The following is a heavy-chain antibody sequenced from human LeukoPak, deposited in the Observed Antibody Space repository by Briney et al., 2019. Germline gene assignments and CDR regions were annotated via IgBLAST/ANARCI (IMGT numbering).Heavy chain of an antibody. Sequence: GGSLRLSRAASGFTVSSNYMSWVRQAPGKGLERVSVIYSGGSTYYADSVKGRFTISRNNSKNTLYLQMNSLRAEDTAVYYCARVSLGEYFDYWGQGTLVTVSS. CDR2: IYSGGST. V-gene: IGHV3-66*02. J-gene: IGHJ4*02. CDR1: GFTVSSNY. D-gene: IGHD3-16*01. CDR3: ARVSLGEYFDY.